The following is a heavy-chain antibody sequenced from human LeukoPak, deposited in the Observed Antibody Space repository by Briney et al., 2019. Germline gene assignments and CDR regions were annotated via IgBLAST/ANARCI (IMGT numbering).Heavy chain of an antibody. Sequence: SETLSLTCAVSGYSISSGYYWSWIRQPPGKGLEWIGEINHSGSTNYNPSLKSRVTISVDTSKSQFSLKLSSVTAADTAVYYCARDRGSTRPFDYWGQGTLVTVSS. CDR3: ARDRGSTRPFDY. V-gene: IGHV4-34*01. D-gene: IGHD2-2*01. J-gene: IGHJ4*02. CDR1: GYSISSGYY. CDR2: INHSGST.